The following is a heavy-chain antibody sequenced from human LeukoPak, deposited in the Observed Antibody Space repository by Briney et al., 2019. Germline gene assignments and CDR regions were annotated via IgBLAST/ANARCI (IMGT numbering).Heavy chain of an antibody. CDR3: ARRVVPHHFDY. V-gene: IGHV4-59*01. CDR2: IYYSGST. Sequence: SETLSLTRTVSGGSISSYYWSWIRQPPGKGLEWIGYIYYSGSTNYNPSLKSRVTISVDTSKSQFSLKLSSVTAADTAVYYCARRVVPHHFDYWGQGTLVTVSS. J-gene: IGHJ4*02. CDR1: GGSISSYY. D-gene: IGHD2-15*01.